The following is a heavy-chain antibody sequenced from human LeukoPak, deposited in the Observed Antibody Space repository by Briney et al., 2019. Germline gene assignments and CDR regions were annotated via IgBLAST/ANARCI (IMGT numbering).Heavy chain of an antibody. Sequence: PGGSLRLPCAASGFPLRRYSINGVRQAPGKGLEWVSYISSSGRAIYYVDSVKGRFTVSRDNAKNSLFLQVTSQRAEDTAVYYCVRVTGSYFDYWGGGGLATVSS. J-gene: IGHJ4*02. CDR3: VRVTGSYFDY. D-gene: IGHD2-15*01. CDR1: GFPLRRYS. V-gene: IGHV3-48*01. CDR2: ISSSGRAI.